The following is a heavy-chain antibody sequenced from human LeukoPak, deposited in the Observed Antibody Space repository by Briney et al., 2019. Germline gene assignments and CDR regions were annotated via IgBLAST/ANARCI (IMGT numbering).Heavy chain of an antibody. J-gene: IGHJ5*02. CDR3: ARGGASSEWFDP. CDR1: GDSISGYY. V-gene: IGHV4-59*01. CDR2: IHSSGTT. D-gene: IGHD6-25*01. Sequence: SETLSLTCTVSGDSISGYYWSWIRQPPGKGLEWIAFIHSSGTTNYNPSLKSRVSISVDTSNNQFSLNVNSVTAADTAVYYCARGGASSEWFDPWGQRTLLTVSS.